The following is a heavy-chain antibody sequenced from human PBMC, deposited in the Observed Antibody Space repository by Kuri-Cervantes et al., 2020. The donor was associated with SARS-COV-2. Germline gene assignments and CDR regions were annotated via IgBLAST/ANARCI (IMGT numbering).Heavy chain of an antibody. J-gene: IGHJ4*02. CDR3: ARASAGYSGGKGSLDY. CDR1: GGSFSGYY. CDR2: INHSGST. V-gene: IGHV4-34*01. Sequence: SETLSLTCAVYGGSFSGYYWSWIRQPPGKGLEWIGEINHSGSTNYNPSLKSRVTISVDTSKNQFSLKLSSVTAADTAVYYCARASAGYSGGKGSLDYWGQGTRVTVYS. D-gene: IGHD6-19*01.